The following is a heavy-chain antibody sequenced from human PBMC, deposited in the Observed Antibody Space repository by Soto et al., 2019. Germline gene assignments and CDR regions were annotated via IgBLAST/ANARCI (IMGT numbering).Heavy chain of an antibody. CDR1: GGSFSGYY. CDR3: ARGQRMVRGVNGTNWFDP. Sequence: QVQLQQWGAGLLKPSETLSLTCAVYGGSFSGYYWSWIRQPPGKGLEWIGEINHSGSTNYNPSLKSRVTISVDTSKNQFSLKLSSVTAADTAVYYCARGQRMVRGVNGTNWFDPWGQGTLVTVSS. D-gene: IGHD3-10*01. J-gene: IGHJ5*02. CDR2: INHSGST. V-gene: IGHV4-34*01.